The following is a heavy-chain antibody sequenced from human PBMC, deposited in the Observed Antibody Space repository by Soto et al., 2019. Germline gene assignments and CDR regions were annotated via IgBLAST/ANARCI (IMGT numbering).Heavy chain of an antibody. CDR2: IYYNRNP. D-gene: IGHD3-16*01. V-gene: IGHV4-59*02. CDR3: ASVTFGGIVLAH. CDR1: AASVSKYG. J-gene: IGHJ4*02. Sequence: XGTLSLSGNVSAASVSKYGWTWIRQPPGKGLELIGYIYYNRNPKYNPSLEGRLTISIDTSKKEFSLKLTSVTAAYAPVYYCASVTFGGIVLAHWGQGTLVTVSS.